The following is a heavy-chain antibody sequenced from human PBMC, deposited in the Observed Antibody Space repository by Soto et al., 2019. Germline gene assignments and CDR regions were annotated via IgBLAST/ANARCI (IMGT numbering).Heavy chain of an antibody. J-gene: IGHJ4*02. D-gene: IGHD2-15*01. V-gene: IGHV3-15*01. Sequence: PGGSLRLSCAASGLTFSNAWMSWVRQAPGKGLEWVGRIKSKTDGGTTDYAAPVKGRFTISRDDSKNTLYLQMNSLKTEDTAVYYCTTPVVSTTRVTDYWGQGTLVTVSS. CDR2: IKSKTDGGTT. CDR3: TTPVVSTTRVTDY. CDR1: GLTFSNAW.